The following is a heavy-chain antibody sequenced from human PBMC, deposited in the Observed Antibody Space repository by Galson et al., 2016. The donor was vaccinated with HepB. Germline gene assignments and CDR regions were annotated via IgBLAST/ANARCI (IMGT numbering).Heavy chain of an antibody. V-gene: IGHV4-31*03. CDR1: GDSISSDGSY. Sequence: TLSLTCTVSGDSISSDGSYWTWIRQYPGKGLEWIGYIYSSGSPYYNTSLKSRLTMSLDTSKNHFSLKLSTVTAADTAGYYCERERKVIGGWFDPWGQGTLVTVSS. D-gene: IGHD2-21*01. J-gene: IGHJ5*02. CDR2: IYSSGSP. CDR3: ERERKVIGGWFDP.